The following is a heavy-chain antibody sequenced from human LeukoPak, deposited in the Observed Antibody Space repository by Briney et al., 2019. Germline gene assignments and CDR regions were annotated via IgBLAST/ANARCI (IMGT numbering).Heavy chain of an antibody. D-gene: IGHD4-17*01. CDR1: GGSFSGYY. J-gene: IGHJ4*02. CDR3: ARGASVTTERSKAFDY. Sequence: SETLSLTCAVFGGSFSGYYWSWIRQPPGKGLEWIGEINHSGSTNYNPSLKSRVTISVDTSKNQFSLKLSSVTTADTAVYYCARGASVTTERSKAFDYWGQGTLVTVS. CDR2: INHSGST. V-gene: IGHV4-34*01.